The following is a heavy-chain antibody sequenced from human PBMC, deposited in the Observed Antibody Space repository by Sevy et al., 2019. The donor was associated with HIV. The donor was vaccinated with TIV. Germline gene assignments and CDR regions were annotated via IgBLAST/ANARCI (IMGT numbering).Heavy chain of an antibody. J-gene: IGHJ4*02. Sequence: GGSLRLSCAASGFTFSNAWMSWVRQAPGKGLEWVGRIKSKTDGGTTDDAAPVKGRFTISRDDSKNTLYLQMNSLKTEDTAVYYRTTGGITIFGVVIMVDYWGQGTLVTVSS. V-gene: IGHV3-15*01. CDR3: TTGGITIFGVVIMVDY. CDR1: GFTFSNAW. D-gene: IGHD3-3*01. CDR2: IKSKTDGGTT.